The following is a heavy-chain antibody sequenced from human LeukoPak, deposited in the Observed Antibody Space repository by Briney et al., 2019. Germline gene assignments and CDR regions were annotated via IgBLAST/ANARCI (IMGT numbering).Heavy chain of an antibody. J-gene: IGHJ2*01. CDR3: ARGVITLRGYFDL. CDR1: GGSISSYS. D-gene: IGHD3-22*01. CDR2: IYYSGST. V-gene: IGHV4-59*12. Sequence: SETLSLTCTVSGGSISSYSWSWIRQPPGKGLEWIGYIYYSGSTYYNPSLKSRVTISVDRYKNQFSLKLSSVTAADTAVYYCARGVITLRGYFDLWGRGTLVTVSS.